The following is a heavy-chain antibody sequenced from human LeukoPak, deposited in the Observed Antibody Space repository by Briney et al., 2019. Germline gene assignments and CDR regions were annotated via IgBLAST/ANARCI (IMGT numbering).Heavy chain of an antibody. CDR1: GGSISSYY. Sequence: SETLSLTCTVSGGSISSYYWNWIRQPPGKGLEWIGYIYYSGSTNYNPSLKSRVTISVDTSKNQSSLRLSSVTAADTAVYYCARDDYGDFFFDSWGQGTLVTVSS. D-gene: IGHD4-17*01. CDR2: IYYSGST. J-gene: IGHJ4*02. V-gene: IGHV4-59*01. CDR3: ARDDYGDFFFDS.